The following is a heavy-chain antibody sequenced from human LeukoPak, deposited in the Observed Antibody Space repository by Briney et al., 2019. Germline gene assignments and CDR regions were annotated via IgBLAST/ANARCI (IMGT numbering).Heavy chain of an antibody. CDR3: ARDKQQVVHEY. CDR1: GVIFSSYA. D-gene: IGHD6-13*01. CDR2: IIPMFGTP. V-gene: IGHV1-69*13. J-gene: IGHJ4*02. Sequence: SVKVSCKASGVIFSSYAITWVRQAPGQGLEWMGGIIPMFGTPNYAQKFQGRVTITADESTNTAYMELSSLTYEDTAMYYCARDKQQVVHEYWGQGTLVTVSS.